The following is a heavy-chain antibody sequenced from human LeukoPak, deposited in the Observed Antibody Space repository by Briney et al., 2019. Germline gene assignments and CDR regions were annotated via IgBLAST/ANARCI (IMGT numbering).Heavy chain of an antibody. D-gene: IGHD1-26*01. J-gene: IGHJ5*02. V-gene: IGHV4-4*01. CDR3: ARLRLSGGSFSVGWFDL. CDR1: GFTFSSYAM. CDR2: IFHSGTT. Sequence: GSLRLSCAASGFTFSSYAMSWVRQSPGKGLEWIGEIFHSGTTRYKASLESRVTMLLDKSKNQFSLRLNSVTAADTAVYFCARLRLSGGSFSVGWFDLWGQGIQVTVSS.